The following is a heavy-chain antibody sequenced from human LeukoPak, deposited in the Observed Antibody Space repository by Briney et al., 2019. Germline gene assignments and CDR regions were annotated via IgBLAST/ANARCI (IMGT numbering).Heavy chain of an antibody. CDR2: IWSGTDEK. V-gene: IGHV3-33*06. D-gene: IGHD2-15*01. CDR1: GFTFSNYG. Sequence: GGSLRLSCAASGFTFSNYGMHWVRQAPGKGLEWVAAIWSGTDEKYYADSVKGRFTISRDNSKNTLYLQMNSLRAEDTAVYYCAKDTSAAYCSGGSCYLNWFDPWGQGTLVTVSS. J-gene: IGHJ5*02. CDR3: AKDTSAAYCSGGSCYLNWFDP.